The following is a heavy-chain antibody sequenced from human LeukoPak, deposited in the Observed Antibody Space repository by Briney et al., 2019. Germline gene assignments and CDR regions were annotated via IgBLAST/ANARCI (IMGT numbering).Heavy chain of an antibody. V-gene: IGHV3-30*01. CDR1: GFTFSSYA. CDR2: ISYDGSNK. D-gene: IGHD3-10*01. Sequence: GGSLRLSCAASGFTFSSYAMHWVRQAPGKGLEWVAVISYDGSNKYYADSVKGRFTISRDNSKNTLYLQMDSLRAEDTAVYYCARARGAPAFDYWGQGTLVTVSS. CDR3: ARARGAPAFDY. J-gene: IGHJ4*02.